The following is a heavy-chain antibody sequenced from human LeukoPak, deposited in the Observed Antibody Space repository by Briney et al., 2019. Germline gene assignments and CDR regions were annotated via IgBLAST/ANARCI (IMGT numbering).Heavy chain of an antibody. V-gene: IGHV5-51*01. J-gene: IGHJ6*03. CDR3: ARGGNHDYYYNYMDV. CDR2: IYPDDSDT. D-gene: IGHD1-14*01. CDR1: GYSFTSYW. Sequence: GESLKISCKGSGYSFTSYWIGWVRQMPGKGLEWMGSIYPDDSDTRYNPSFEGQVTISADKPSSTAYLQWSSLKASDTGMYYCARGGNHDYYYNYMDVWGNGTTITVSS.